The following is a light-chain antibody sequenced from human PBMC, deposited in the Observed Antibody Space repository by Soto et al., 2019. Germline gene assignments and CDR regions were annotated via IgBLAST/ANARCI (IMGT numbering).Light chain of an antibody. CDR3: SSYTRSSTYV. V-gene: IGLV2-14*01. J-gene: IGLJ1*01. CDR1: SSDVGGYNY. CDR2: DVS. Sequence: QSAQTQPASVSGSPGQSITISCTGTSSDVGGYNYVSWYQQHPGKAPKLMIYDVSNRPSGVSNRFSGSKSGNTASLTISGLQAEDEADYYCSSYTRSSTYVFGTGTKVTVL.